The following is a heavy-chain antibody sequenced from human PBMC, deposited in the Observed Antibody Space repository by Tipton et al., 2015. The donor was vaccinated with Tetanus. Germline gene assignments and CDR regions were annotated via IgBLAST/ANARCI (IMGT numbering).Heavy chain of an antibody. Sequence: TLSLTCTVSRGSVRSDNYQWNWIRQPPGKGLEWLAYISYGGTSNSNYSLKSRITISQDTSKNQFSLKLTSVTAADTAMYYCAILPKHWLAPRGAPWGQGILVTVSS. CDR1: RGSVRSDNYQ. CDR2: ISYGGTS. D-gene: IGHD6-19*01. V-gene: IGHV4-61*01. CDR3: AILPKHWLAPRGAP. J-gene: IGHJ5*02.